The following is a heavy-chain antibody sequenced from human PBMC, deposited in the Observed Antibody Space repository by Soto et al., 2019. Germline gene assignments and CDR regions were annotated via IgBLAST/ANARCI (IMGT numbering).Heavy chain of an antibody. CDR3: VNILMQHDFEGG. CDR2: ISSDGTKT. Sequence: EVQMVASGGDLVQPGSSLRLSCLASGFTFTVYAFHWVRQAPGKGLELVAAISSDGTKTYYAESVKGRFTISRDTSKNTLFLQMNRLRAEDTAVYYCVNILMQHDFEGGWGQGTLVTVSS. CDR1: GFTFTVYA. V-gene: IGHV3-64D*08. D-gene: IGHD3-3*01. J-gene: IGHJ4*02.